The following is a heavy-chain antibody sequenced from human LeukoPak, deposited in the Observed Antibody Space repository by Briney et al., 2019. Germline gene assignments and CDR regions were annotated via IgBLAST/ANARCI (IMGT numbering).Heavy chain of an antibody. V-gene: IGHV4-4*07. CDR2: IYTSGST. CDR1: GGSISSYY. CDR3: ARGGAGSYWAAFDI. D-gene: IGHD1-26*01. Sequence: SETLSLTCTVSGGSISSYYWSWIRQPAGKGLEWIGRIYTSGSTNYNPSLKSRVTMSVDTSKNQFSLKLSSVTAADTAVYYRARGGAGSYWAAFDIWGQGTIVTVSS. J-gene: IGHJ3*02.